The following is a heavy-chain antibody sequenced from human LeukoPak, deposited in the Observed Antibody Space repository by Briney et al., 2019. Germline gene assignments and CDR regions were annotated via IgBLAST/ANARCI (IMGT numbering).Heavy chain of an antibody. V-gene: IGHV3-13*01. CDR3: ARGYYGSADY. Sequence: GGSLRLSCAASGFTFSSYDMHWVRQSPGKGLEWVSLIGTAGDTYYADSMKGRFTISRENAKNSLYLQMNSLRAGDTAVYYCARGYYGSADYWGQGTLVTVSS. CDR2: IGTAGDT. J-gene: IGHJ4*02. D-gene: IGHD3-10*01. CDR1: GFTFSSYD.